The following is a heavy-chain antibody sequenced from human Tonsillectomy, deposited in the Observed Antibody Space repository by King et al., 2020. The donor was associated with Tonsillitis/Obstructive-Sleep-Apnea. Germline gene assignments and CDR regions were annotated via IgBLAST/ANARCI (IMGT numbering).Heavy chain of an antibody. J-gene: IGHJ6*03. Sequence: VQLQQWGAGLLKPSETLSLTCAVYGGSFSGYYWSWIRQPPGKGLEWIGEINHSGSTNYNPSLKSRVTISVDTSKNQFSLKLSSVTAADTAVYYCARAGGYCSSTSCYSFPYYYYMDVWGKGTTVTVSS. D-gene: IGHD2-2*01. CDR2: INHSGST. CDR1: GGSFSGYY. CDR3: ARAGGYCSSTSCYSFPYYYYMDV. V-gene: IGHV4-34*01.